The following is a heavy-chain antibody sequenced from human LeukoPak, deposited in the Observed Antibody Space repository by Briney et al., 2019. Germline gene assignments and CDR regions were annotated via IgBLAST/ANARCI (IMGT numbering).Heavy chain of an antibody. J-gene: IGHJ6*02. CDR3: ARPYEPYYYYGLDV. Sequence: ASVKVSCKASGYTFTRYGMNCVRQAPGQGLEWMGCINTNTGNPTYAHGFTGRFVFSLDTSVSTAYLQISSLEAEDTAVYYCARPYEPYYYYGLDVWGQGTTVTVSS. D-gene: IGHD5-12*01. CDR2: INTNTGNP. V-gene: IGHV7-4-1*02. CDR1: GYTFTRYG.